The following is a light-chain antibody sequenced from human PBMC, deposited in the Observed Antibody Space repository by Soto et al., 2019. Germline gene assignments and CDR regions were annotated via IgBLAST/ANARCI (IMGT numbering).Light chain of an antibody. J-gene: IGLJ1*01. CDR2: GNS. Sequence: QSVLTQPPSVSEAPGLGVTISCSGSNSNIGSNYVYWYQQLPGAAPKLLIYGNSNRPSGVPDRFSGSKSGTSASLAITGLQAEDEADYYCQSYDNSLSVYVFGTGTKVTVL. V-gene: IGLV1-40*01. CDR1: NSNIGSNY. CDR3: QSYDNSLSVYV.